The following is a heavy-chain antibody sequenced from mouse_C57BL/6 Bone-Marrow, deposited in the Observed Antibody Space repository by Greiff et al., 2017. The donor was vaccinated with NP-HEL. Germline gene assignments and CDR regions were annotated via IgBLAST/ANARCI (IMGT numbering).Heavy chain of an antibody. J-gene: IGHJ2*01. CDR1: GFTFSDAW. CDR3: TRLWLRRGGYFDY. D-gene: IGHD2-2*01. V-gene: IGHV6-6*01. Sequence: EVKLVESGGGLVQPGGSMKLSCAASGFTFSDAWMDWVRQSPEKGLEWVAEIRNKANNHATYYAESVKGRFTISRDDSKSSVYLQMNSLRAEDTGIYYCTRLWLRRGGYFDYWGQGTTLTVYS. CDR2: IRNKANNHAT.